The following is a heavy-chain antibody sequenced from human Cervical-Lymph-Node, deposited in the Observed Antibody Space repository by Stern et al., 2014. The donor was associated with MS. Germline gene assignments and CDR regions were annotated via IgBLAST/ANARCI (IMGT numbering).Heavy chain of an antibody. CDR3: ARDYEDTSMLFDH. D-gene: IGHD2-8*01. CDR1: GFTFSSYG. V-gene: IGHV3-30*03. CDR2: ISYDGNHK. J-gene: IGHJ4*02. Sequence: QVQLMQSGGAVVQPWRSLRLSCAASGFTFSSYGMHWVRQAPGKGLEWVPVISYDGNHKYYAASVKGRFTISRDNSKNTLHLQMNRVTPDDTARYYWARDYEDTSMLFDHWGQGTLVTVSS.